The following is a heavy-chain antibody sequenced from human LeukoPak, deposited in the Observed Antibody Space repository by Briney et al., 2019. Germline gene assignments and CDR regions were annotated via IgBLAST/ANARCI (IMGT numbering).Heavy chain of an antibody. CDR1: GFTFSSYS. CDR2: ISISSSYI. V-gene: IGHV3-21*01. CDR3: ARGPQKNGHSSGYPGYFDY. D-gene: IGHD3-22*01. J-gene: IGHJ4*02. Sequence: GGSLRLSCAASGFTFSSYSINWVRQAPGKRLEWVSSISISSSYIYYADSVKGRFTISRDNAKNSLYLQMNSLRAEDTAVYYCARGPQKNGHSSGYPGYFDYWGQGTLVTVSS.